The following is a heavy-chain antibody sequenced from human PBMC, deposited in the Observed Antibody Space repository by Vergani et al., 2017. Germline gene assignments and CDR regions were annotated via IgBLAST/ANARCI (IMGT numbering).Heavy chain of an antibody. J-gene: IGHJ5*02. Sequence: QVQLVQSGAEVKKPGASVKVSCKASGYTFTSYGISWVRQAPGQGLEWMGWISAYNGNTNYAQKLQGRVTMTTDTSTSTAYMELRSLRSEDTAVYYCARRQVGASTWSWFDPWGQGTLVTVSS. CDR1: GYTFTSYG. D-gene: IGHD1-26*01. CDR3: ARRQVGASTWSWFDP. V-gene: IGHV1-18*04. CDR2: ISAYNGNT.